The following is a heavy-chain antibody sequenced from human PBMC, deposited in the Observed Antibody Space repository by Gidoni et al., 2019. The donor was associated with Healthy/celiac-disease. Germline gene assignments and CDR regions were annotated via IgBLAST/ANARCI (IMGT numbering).Heavy chain of an antibody. CDR3: ARDGGSSSWSPNWFDP. CDR1: GGSISSYY. V-gene: IGHV4-4*07. J-gene: IGHJ5*02. Sequence: QVQLQESGPGLVKPSETLSLTCTVPGGSISSYYWSWIRQPAGKGLEWIGRIYTSGSTNYNPSLKSRVTMSVDTSKNQFSLKLSSVTAADTAVYYCARDGGSSSWSPNWFDPWGQGTLVTVSS. CDR2: IYTSGST. D-gene: IGHD6-13*01.